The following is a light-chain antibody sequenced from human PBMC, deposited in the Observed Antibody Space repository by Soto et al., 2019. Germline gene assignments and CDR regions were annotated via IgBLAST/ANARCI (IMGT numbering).Light chain of an antibody. CDR2: TAS. CDR1: QSVTRY. V-gene: IGKV1-39*01. Sequence: DIQMTQSPSSLSASVGDRVTITCRASQSVTRYLNWYQRKPGKAPKLLIYTASNLQGGVPSRFTGSGSGTYFTLTISSLQPEYFATYYCQQSYSTPITFGQGTRLEIK. CDR3: QQSYSTPIT. J-gene: IGKJ5*01.